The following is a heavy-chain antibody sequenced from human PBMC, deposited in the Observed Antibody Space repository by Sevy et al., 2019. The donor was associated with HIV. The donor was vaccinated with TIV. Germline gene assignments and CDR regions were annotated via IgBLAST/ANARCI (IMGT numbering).Heavy chain of an antibody. J-gene: IGHJ3*02. D-gene: IGHD6-13*01. CDR1: GGSISSGDYY. CDR3: VRGMIPAARAFDI. V-gene: IGHV4-30-4*01. Sequence: SETLSLTCTVSGGSISSGDYYWSWIRQPPGKGLEWIGYIYYSGSTYYNPSLKSRVTISVDASKNQFSLKLSSVTAADTAVYYCVRGMIPAARAFDIWGQGTMVTVSS. CDR2: IYYSGST.